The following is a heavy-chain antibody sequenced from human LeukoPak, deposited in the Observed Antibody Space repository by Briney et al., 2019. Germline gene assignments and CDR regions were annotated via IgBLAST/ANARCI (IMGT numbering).Heavy chain of an antibody. CDR3: ATSPPSRSYNTA. Sequence: SETLSLTCTVSGDSISSTNYYWGWLRQPPGKQLEWIGNIYYSGSTSYNPSLKSRVTMSVDTSKNQFSLKLNSVTAADTAVYYCATSPPSRSYNTAWGQGTLVTVSS. D-gene: IGHD1-26*01. CDR1: GDSISSTNYY. CDR2: IYYSGST. V-gene: IGHV4-39*01. J-gene: IGHJ5*02.